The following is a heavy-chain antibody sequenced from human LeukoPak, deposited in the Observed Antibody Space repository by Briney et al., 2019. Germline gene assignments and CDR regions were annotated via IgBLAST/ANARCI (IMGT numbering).Heavy chain of an antibody. Sequence: GGSLRLSCAASGFTFSSYAMSWVRQAPGKGLEWVSAISGSGGSTYYADSVKGRFTISRDNAKNSLYLQMNSLRAEDTAVYYCARDSDYSSPRYFDYWGQGTLVTVSS. CDR2: ISGSGGST. V-gene: IGHV3-23*01. D-gene: IGHD1-26*01. CDR3: ARDSDYSSPRYFDY. J-gene: IGHJ4*02. CDR1: GFTFSSYA.